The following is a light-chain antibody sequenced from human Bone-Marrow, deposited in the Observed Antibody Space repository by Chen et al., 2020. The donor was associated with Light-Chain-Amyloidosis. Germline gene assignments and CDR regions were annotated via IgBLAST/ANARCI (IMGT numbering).Light chain of an antibody. CDR2: EDD. J-gene: IGLJ3*02. V-gene: IGLV6-57*01. CDR3: QSYQGSSQGV. CDR1: SGSIATNY. Sequence: NFMLTQPHSVSESPGKTVIISCTRSSGSIATNYVQWYQQRPGSSPTTVIYEDDQRPSGVPDRLSGSIDRSSNSASLTISGLKTEDEADFYCQSYQGSSQGVFGGGTKLTVL.